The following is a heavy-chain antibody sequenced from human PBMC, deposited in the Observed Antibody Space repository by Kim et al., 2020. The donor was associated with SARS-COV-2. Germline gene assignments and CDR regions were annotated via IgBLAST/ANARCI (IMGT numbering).Heavy chain of an antibody. CDR3: AKDIGGLVDGMDV. Sequence: GWSLRLSCAASGFTFDDYTMHWVRQAPGKGLEWVSLISWDGGSTYYADSVKGRFTISRDNSKNSLYLQMNSLRTEDTALYYCAKDIGGLVDGMDVWGQGTTVTVSS. CDR1: GFTFDDYT. D-gene: IGHD2-8*02. CDR2: ISWDGGST. V-gene: IGHV3-43*01. J-gene: IGHJ6*02.